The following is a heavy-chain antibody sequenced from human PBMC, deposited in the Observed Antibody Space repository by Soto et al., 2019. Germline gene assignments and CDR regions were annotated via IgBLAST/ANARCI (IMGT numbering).Heavy chain of an antibody. Sequence: EVQLVQSGAEVKKSGESLKISCKGSGYTFTNHWIAWVRQMPGKGLEWMGIIYPADSDTRYSPSFQGQVTISADKSIRTAYLQWSSLKASDTAMYYCAKQDRAAGEDYWGQGTPVTASS. CDR3: AKQDRAAGEDY. CDR2: IYPADSDT. V-gene: IGHV5-51*01. J-gene: IGHJ4*02. CDR1: GYTFTNHW. D-gene: IGHD6-13*01.